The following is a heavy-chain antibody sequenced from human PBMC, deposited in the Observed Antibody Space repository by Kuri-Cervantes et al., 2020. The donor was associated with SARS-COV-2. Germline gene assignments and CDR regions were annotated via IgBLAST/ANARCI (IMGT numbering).Heavy chain of an antibody. CDR2: IKNKDQGYTT. V-gene: IGHV3-72*01. Sequence: GESLKISCAASGFTFSDHTMDWVRQAPGKGLEWVGRIKNKDQGYTTYYAASVKGRFTISRDDSKDSLYLQLNSLKSEDTALYYCSRAGSGVSWDFWGQGTLVTVSS. J-gene: IGHJ4*02. CDR3: SRAGSGVSWDF. CDR1: GFTFSDHT. D-gene: IGHD3-10*01.